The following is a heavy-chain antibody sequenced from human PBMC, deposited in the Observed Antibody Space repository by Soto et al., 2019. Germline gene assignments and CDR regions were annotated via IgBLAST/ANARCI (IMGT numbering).Heavy chain of an antibody. Sequence: GGSLRLSCAASGFTFSSYEMNWVRQAPGKGLEWVSYISSSGSTIYYADSVKGRFTISRDNAKNSLYLQMNSLRAEDTAVYYCARSLRIPDDSSGYDYWGQGTLVTVSS. V-gene: IGHV3-48*03. CDR3: ARSLRIPDDSSGYDY. D-gene: IGHD3-22*01. CDR1: GFTFSSYE. CDR2: ISSSGSTI. J-gene: IGHJ4*02.